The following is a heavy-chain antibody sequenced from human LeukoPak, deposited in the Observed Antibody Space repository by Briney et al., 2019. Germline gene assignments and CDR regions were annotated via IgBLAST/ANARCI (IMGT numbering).Heavy chain of an antibody. D-gene: IGHD3-3*01. J-gene: IGHJ6*02. CDR2: IWYDGSNK. CDR1: GFTFSSYG. CDR3: ARDGREGILESYGMDV. Sequence: PGGSLRLSCAASGFTFSSYGMHWVRQAPGKGLEWVAVIWYDGSNKYYADSVKGRFTISRDNAKNTLYLQMNSLRAEDTAVYYCARDGREGILESYGMDVWGQGTTVTVSS. V-gene: IGHV3-33*01.